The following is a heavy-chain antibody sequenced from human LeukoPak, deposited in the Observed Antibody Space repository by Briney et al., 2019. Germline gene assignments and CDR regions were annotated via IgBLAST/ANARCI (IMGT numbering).Heavy chain of an antibody. D-gene: IGHD3-10*01. CDR2: IYYTGGT. J-gene: IGHJ1*01. CDR3: VRHYYDSGTAKGYFQH. CDR1: GGSLSSYY. Sequence: SETLSLTCAVSGGSLSSYYWSWIRHPPGAGPEWIGYIYYTGGTNYNTSPTGRAPFTLAWSTNQFSLNLNSLTTADTAVYYCVRHYYDSGTAKGYFQHWGQGTLVTVSS. V-gene: IGHV4-59*01.